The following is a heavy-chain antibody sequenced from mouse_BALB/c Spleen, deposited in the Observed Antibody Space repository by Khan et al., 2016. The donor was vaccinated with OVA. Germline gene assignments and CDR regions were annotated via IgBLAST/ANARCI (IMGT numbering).Heavy chain of an antibody. CDR1: GFSLTNYG. V-gene: IGHV2-6-1*01. D-gene: IGHD2-10*01. J-gene: IGHJ4*01. CDR2: IWRDGST. CDR3: ARQPYYHYNIMDY. Sequence: VQLQQSGPGLVSPSQSLSITCTISGFSLTNYGVHLVRQPPGKGLARLVLIWRDGSTTHKSALKSRLTISKDNSESQVFLKMNRLQTDDTAMYFCARQPYYHYNIMDYWGQGTSVTVSS.